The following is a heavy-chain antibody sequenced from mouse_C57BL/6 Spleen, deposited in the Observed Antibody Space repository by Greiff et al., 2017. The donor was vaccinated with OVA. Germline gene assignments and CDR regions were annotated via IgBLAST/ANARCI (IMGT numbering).Heavy chain of an antibody. J-gene: IGHJ4*01. CDR3: ARKDYDDAMDY. CDR1: GFTFSDYG. D-gene: IGHD2-4*01. V-gene: IGHV5-17*01. Sequence: EVKLVESGGGLVKPGGSLKLSCAASGFTFSDYGMHWVRQAPEKGLEWVAYISSGSSTIYYADTVKGRITISRDNAKNTLFLQMTSLRSEDTAMYYCARKDYDDAMDYWGQGTSVTVSS. CDR2: ISSGSSTI.